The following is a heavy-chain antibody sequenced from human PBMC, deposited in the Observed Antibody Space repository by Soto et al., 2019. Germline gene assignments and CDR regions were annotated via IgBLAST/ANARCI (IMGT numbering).Heavy chain of an antibody. J-gene: IGHJ4*02. CDR2: IWYDGSNK. CDR3: ARDGHGYNSVNDY. D-gene: IGHD5-12*01. CDR1: GFTFSSYG. V-gene: IGHV3-33*01. Sequence: SLRLSCAASGFTFSSYGMHWVRQAPGKGLEWVAVIWYDGSNKYYADSVKGRFTISRDNSKNTLYLQMNSLRAEDTAVYYCARDGHGYNSVNDYWGQGTLVTVSS.